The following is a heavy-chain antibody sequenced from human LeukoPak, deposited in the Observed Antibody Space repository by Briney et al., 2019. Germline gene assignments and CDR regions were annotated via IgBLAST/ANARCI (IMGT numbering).Heavy chain of an antibody. Sequence: QPGGSLRLSCAASGFIFSYYAMSWVRQAPGKGLGWVSAISGSDGSTYYADSVKGRFTISRDNSKNTLYLQMNSLRAEDTAVYSCARSPPLSDWVVDYWGQGTLVTVSS. J-gene: IGHJ4*02. CDR1: GFIFSYYA. D-gene: IGHD2-21*02. V-gene: IGHV3-23*01. CDR3: ARSPPLSDWVVDY. CDR2: ISGSDGST.